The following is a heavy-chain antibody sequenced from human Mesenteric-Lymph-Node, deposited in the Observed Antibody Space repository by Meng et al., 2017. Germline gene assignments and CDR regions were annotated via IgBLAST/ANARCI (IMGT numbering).Heavy chain of an antibody. CDR1: GGSISSSNW. V-gene: IGHV4-4*02. CDR2: IYHSGST. J-gene: IGHJ4*02. CDR3: LRGSGGSV. D-gene: IGHD3-10*01. Sequence: QVQLQESGPGLVKPSGTQPPTCAVSGGSISSSNWWSGVRQPPGKGLEWIGEIYHSGSTNYNPSLNSRISMSIDKSKNQFSLKLTSVTAADTAVYHCLRGSGGSVWGQGTLVTVSS.